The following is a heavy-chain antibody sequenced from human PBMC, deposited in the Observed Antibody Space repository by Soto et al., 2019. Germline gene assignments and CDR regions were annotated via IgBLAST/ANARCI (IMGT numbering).Heavy chain of an antibody. CDR1: GGSVSSDDYS. CDR2: IRDSGST. CDR3: ARAMANYFDY. Sequence: QVQLQESGPGLVKPSQTLSVTRTVSGGSVSSDDYSWSWIRQHPGKGLEWIGYIRDSGSTYYNPSLEGRVTISVDTSKNQFSLRLRSVTAADTAVYYCARAMANYFDYWGQGTLVTASS. V-gene: IGHV4-31*03. D-gene: IGHD2-8*01. J-gene: IGHJ4*02.